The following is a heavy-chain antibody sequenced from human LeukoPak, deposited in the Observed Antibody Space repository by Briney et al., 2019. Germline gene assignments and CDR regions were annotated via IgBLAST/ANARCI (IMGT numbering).Heavy chain of an antibody. D-gene: IGHD3-22*01. CDR1: GFTFSSYS. J-gene: IGHJ4*02. V-gene: IGHV3-21*01. CDR3: ARDSTNYYDLGY. Sequence: GGSLRLSCAASGFTFSSYSMNWVRQAPGKGLEWVSSISSSSSYIYYADSVKGRFTISRDNAKNSLYLQMNSLRDEDTAVYYCARDSTNYYDLGYWGQGTLVTVSS. CDR2: ISSSSSYI.